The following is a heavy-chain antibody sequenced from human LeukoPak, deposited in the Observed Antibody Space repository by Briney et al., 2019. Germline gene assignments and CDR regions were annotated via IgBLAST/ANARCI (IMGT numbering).Heavy chain of an antibody. CDR3: ARDYLWAFDI. Sequence: GGSLRLSRAASGFTFSNAWMSWVRQAPGKGLEWVGRIKSKTDGGTTDYAAPVKGRFTISRDDSKNTLYLQMNSLKTEDTAVYYCARDYLWAFDIWGQGTMVTVSS. CDR2: IKSKTDGGTT. V-gene: IGHV3-15*01. D-gene: IGHD2-21*01. CDR1: GFTFSNAW. J-gene: IGHJ3*02.